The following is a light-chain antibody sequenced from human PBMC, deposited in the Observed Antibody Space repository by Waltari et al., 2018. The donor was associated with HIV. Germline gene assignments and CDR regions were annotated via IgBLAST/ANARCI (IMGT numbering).Light chain of an antibody. V-gene: IGLV3-19*01. Sequence: SSDLTQDPAVSVALGQTVRITCQGDSLRRYYATWFQQKPGQAPVLVLYGKNNRPSGIPDRFSGSKSGSTASLTITGAQAEDEADYHCNSRDTTGNHWVFGGGTTLTVL. J-gene: IGLJ3*02. CDR3: NSRDTTGNHWV. CDR2: GKN. CDR1: SLRRYY.